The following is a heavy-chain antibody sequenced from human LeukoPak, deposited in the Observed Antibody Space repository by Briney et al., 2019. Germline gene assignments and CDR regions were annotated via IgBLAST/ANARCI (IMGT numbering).Heavy chain of an antibody. J-gene: IGHJ3*02. V-gene: IGHV3-66*01. D-gene: IGHD2-15*01. CDR2: IYSGGST. CDR1: EFSVGSNY. CDR3: ARGHEGVAASDAFDI. Sequence: GGSLRLSCAASEFSVGSNYMTWVRQAPGKGLEWVSLIYSGGSTYYADSVKGRFTISRDNSKNTLYLQMNSLRAEDTAVYYCARGHEGVAASDAFDIWGQGTMVTVSS.